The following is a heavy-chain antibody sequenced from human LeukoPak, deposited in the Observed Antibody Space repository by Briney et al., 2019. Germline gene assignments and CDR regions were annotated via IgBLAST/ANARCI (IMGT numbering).Heavy chain of an antibody. CDR3: ARHYPGGDYFIDY. Sequence: GESLKISCKGSGYSFTSYWIGWVRRMPGKGLEWVGIIYPDDSDTRYSPSFQDQVTISADKSISTASLQWSSLKASDTAIYYCARHYPGGDYFIDYWGQGTLVTVSS. D-gene: IGHD4-17*01. V-gene: IGHV5-51*01. CDR2: IYPDDSDT. J-gene: IGHJ4*02. CDR1: GYSFTSYW.